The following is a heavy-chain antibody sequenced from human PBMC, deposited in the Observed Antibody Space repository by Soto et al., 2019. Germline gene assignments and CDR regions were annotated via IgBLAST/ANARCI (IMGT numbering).Heavy chain of an antibody. CDR2: ISHYSGIT. D-gene: IGHD3-16*01. Sequence: QVQLVQSGDEVRKPGSSVKVSCKASGYIFVNYVIAWVRQARGQGLEWMGWISHYSGITHYASKVNGRLTMTTDTSTSTAYMDRGSRTSDDKAVYYYAMVDNYVTPTQQDVWGQGTTVTVSS. CDR1: GYIFVNYV. CDR3: AMVDNYVTPTQQDV. J-gene: IGHJ6*02. V-gene: IGHV1-18*01.